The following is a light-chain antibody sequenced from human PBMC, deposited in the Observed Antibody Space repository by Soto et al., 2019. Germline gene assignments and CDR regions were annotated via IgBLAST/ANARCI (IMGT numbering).Light chain of an antibody. CDR3: SSYAGSNNFGV. CDR1: SSNIGAGYD. Sequence: QSVLTQPPSVSGAPGQRVTISCTGSSSNIGAGYDVHWYQQLPGTAPKLLIYGNNNRPSGVPDRFSGSKSDTSASLAVSGLQAEDEADYYCSSYAGSNNFGVFGTGTKVTVL. CDR2: GNN. J-gene: IGLJ1*01. V-gene: IGLV1-40*01.